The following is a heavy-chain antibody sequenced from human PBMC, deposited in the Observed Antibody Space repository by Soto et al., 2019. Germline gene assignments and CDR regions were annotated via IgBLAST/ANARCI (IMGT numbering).Heavy chain of an antibody. CDR1: GYTFTSYG. CDR3: ARAASSHYDILTGYYLNWFDP. D-gene: IGHD3-9*01. J-gene: IGHJ5*02. Sequence: QVQLVQSGAEVKKPGASVKVSCKASGYTFTSYGISWVRQAPGQGLEWMGWISAYNGNTNYAQKLQGRVTMTTDTSTSTAYMELRSLRSDDTAVYYCARAASSHYDILTGYYLNWFDPWGQGTLVTVSS. V-gene: IGHV1-18*01. CDR2: ISAYNGNT.